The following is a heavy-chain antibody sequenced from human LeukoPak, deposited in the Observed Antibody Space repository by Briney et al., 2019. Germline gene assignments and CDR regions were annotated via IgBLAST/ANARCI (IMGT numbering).Heavy chain of an antibody. Sequence: GGSLRLSCAASGFAFSRYWMHWVRQAPGKGLVWVSRNSDGRSAVYADSVKGRFTISRDNAKNALYLQMDSLRVEDTAVYYCTRVSTTDDYWGQGTLVTVSS. D-gene: IGHD2/OR15-2a*01. J-gene: IGHJ4*02. CDR1: GFAFSRYW. CDR2: NSDGRSA. CDR3: TRVSTTDDY. V-gene: IGHV3-74*01.